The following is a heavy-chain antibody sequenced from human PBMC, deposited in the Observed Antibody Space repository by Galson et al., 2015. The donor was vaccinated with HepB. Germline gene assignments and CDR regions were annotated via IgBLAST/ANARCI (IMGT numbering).Heavy chain of an antibody. V-gene: IGHV4-39*01. Sequence: SETLSLTCSVSGGSISGSNSYWAWILQPPGKGLEWIGSIYYSGDPHYNPSLKSRVTISVDPSKYQFSLHLSSVTAADTAVYYCARQVDTVMGGPYYFDFWGQGALVTVSS. CDR1: GGSISGSNSY. CDR2: IYYSGDP. D-gene: IGHD5-18*01. J-gene: IGHJ4*02. CDR3: ARQVDTVMGGPYYFDF.